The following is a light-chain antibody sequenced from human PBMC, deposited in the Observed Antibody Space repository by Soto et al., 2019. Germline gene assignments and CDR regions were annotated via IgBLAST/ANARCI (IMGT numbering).Light chain of an antibody. CDR2: GAS. Sequence: ILLTQSPSSLSASVGDRVTITCRASQDISSYLAWYQQKPGRAPNLLIYGASTLQSGVPSRFSGRGSGTDFTLTISSLQPEDFATYYCQQLDSYPPTFGGGTKVEIK. V-gene: IGKV1-9*01. CDR1: QDISSY. J-gene: IGKJ4*01. CDR3: QQLDSYPPT.